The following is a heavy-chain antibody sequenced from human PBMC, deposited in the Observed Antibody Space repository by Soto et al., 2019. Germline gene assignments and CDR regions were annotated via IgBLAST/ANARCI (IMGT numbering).Heavy chain of an antibody. Sequence: SETLSLTCAVYGGSFSGYYWSWIRQPPGKGLEWIGEINHSGSTNYNPSLKSRVTISVDTSKNQFSLKLSSVTAADTAVYYCARMYYDFWSGSHGMDVWGQGTTVTVSS. D-gene: IGHD3-3*01. CDR3: ARMYYDFWSGSHGMDV. J-gene: IGHJ6*02. CDR1: GGSFSGYY. CDR2: INHSGST. V-gene: IGHV4-34*01.